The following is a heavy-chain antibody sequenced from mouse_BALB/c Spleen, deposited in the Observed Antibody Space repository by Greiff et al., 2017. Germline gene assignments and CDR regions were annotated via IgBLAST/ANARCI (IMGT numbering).Heavy chain of an antibody. CDR1: GFTFSSYA. CDR3: ARAGYGSSYGYFDV. V-gene: IGHV5-6-5*01. Sequence: EVMLVESGGGLVKPGGSLKLSCAASGFTFSSYAMSWVRQTPEKRLEWVASISSGGSTYYPDSVKGRFTISRDNARNILYLQMSSLRSEDTAMYYCARAGYGSSYGYFDVWGAGTTVTVSS. CDR2: ISSGGST. D-gene: IGHD1-1*01. J-gene: IGHJ1*01.